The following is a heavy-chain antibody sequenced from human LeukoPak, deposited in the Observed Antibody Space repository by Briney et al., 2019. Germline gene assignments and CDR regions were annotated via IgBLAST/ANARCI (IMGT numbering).Heavy chain of an antibody. V-gene: IGHV4-4*09. D-gene: IGHD6-19*01. Sequence: SETLSLTCTVSGGSISSYYWSWIRQPPGKGLEWIGYIYTSGSTNYNPSLKSRVTISVDTSKNQFSLKLSSVTAADTAVYYCARMAVAGTGAFDIWGQGTMVTVSS. CDR2: IYTSGST. J-gene: IGHJ3*02. CDR3: ARMAVAGTGAFDI. CDR1: GGSISSYY.